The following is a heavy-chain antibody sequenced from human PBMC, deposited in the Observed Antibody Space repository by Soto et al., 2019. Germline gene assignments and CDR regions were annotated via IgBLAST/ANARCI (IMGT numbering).Heavy chain of an antibody. CDR1: GGSISSSY. V-gene: IGHV4-59*01. CDR3: AKTVWFGDSEAFDI. J-gene: IGHJ3*02. CDR2: LYDTGSM. D-gene: IGHD3-10*01. Sequence: SETLSLTCTVSGGSISSSYWSWIRQPPGKGLEWIGYLYDTGSMNYNPSLKSRVTILVDTSKNHFSLKLSSVTAADTAVYYCAKTVWFGDSEAFDIWGQGTTVTVSS.